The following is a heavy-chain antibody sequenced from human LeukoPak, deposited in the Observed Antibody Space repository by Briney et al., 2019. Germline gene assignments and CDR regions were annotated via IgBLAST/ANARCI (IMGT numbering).Heavy chain of an antibody. J-gene: IGHJ6*02. Sequence: GGSLRLSCAASGFTVSNDYMTWVRQAPGKGLEWVSVLYSGGSPYYSGSVKGRFTISRDNSNNTVHLQMNSLRADDTALYFCARMPSGLQSRGLDVWGPGTTVTVSS. CDR3: ARMPSGLQSRGLDV. CDR1: GFTVSNDY. V-gene: IGHV3-66*01. D-gene: IGHD2-2*01. CDR2: LYSGGSP.